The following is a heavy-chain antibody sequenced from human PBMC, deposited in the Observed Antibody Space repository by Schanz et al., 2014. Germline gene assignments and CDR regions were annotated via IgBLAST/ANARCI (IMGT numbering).Heavy chain of an antibody. CDR1: GYTFIDYY. Sequence: QVQLVQSGPEVKKPGASVRVSCKASGYTFIDYYMHWVRQAPGQGLEWVGWIDPNGGATNHAQMLQGRVTLTSDTSISTAFMELSGLTSDDTATYFCARARYTGYDCSGYWGQGTLLIVSS. V-gene: IGHV1-2*02. J-gene: IGHJ4*02. CDR3: ARARYTGYDCSGY. CDR2: IDPNGGAT. D-gene: IGHD5-12*01.